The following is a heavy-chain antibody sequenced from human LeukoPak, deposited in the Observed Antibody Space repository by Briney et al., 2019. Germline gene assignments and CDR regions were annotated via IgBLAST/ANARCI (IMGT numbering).Heavy chain of an antibody. Sequence: PGGSLRLSCAASGFTFSSYEMNWVRQAPGKGLEWVSYISSSDSTIYYADSVQGRFTISRDNAKNTLYLQMNSLRAEDTALYYCARVARGDYYYYYMDVWGKGTTVTVSS. J-gene: IGHJ6*03. CDR3: ARVARGDYYYYYMDV. CDR2: ISSSDSTI. D-gene: IGHD3-10*01. CDR1: GFTFSSYE. V-gene: IGHV3-48*03.